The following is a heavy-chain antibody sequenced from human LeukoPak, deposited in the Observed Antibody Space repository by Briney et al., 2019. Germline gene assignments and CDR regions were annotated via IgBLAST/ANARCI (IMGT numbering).Heavy chain of an antibody. CDR2: ISSSSSYI. D-gene: IGHD3-16*01. CDR3: VRDYVWGSYFDY. V-gene: IGHV3-21*01. CDR1: ACTFSSDS. J-gene: IGHJ4*02. Sequence: PGGSLRLSCTASACTFSSDSMNWVRQAPGKGLEWVSSISSSSSYIYYADSVKGRFTISRDNAKNSLYLQMNSLRAEDTAVYYCVRDYVWGSYFDYWGQGTLVTVSS.